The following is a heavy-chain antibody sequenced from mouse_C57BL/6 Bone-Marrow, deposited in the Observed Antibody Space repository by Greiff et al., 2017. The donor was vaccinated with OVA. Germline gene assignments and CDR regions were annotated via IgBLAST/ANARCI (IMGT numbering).Heavy chain of an antibody. CDR3: ARKDLWLGYFDY. D-gene: IGHD2-2*01. V-gene: IGHV1-47*01. CDR2: FHPYNDDT. Sequence: VKLQESGAELVKPGASVKMSCKASGYTFTTYPIEWMKQNHGKSLEWIGNFHPYNDDTKYNEKFKGKATLTVEKSSSTVYLELSRLTSDDSAVYYCARKDLWLGYFDYWGQGTTLTVSS. J-gene: IGHJ2*01. CDR1: GYTFTTYP.